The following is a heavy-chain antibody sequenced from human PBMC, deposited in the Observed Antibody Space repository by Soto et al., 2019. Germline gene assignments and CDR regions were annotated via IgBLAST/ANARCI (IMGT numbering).Heavy chain of an antibody. CDR2: INHSGSN. CDR3: ARGGSNDWQVAFDI. J-gene: IGHJ3*02. CDR1: GGSFSTYY. D-gene: IGHD3-9*01. Sequence: SETLSLTCVVSGGSFSTYYYNWIRQSPGKGLEWIGEINHSGSNNYSPSLKSRVTMSLDTSKIQLSLKLTSVTAADTAVYYCARGGSNDWQVAFDIWGQGTMVTVSS. V-gene: IGHV4-34*01.